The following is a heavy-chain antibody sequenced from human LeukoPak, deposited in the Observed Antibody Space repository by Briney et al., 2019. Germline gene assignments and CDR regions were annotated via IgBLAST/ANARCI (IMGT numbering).Heavy chain of an antibody. J-gene: IGHJ4*02. CDR3: ARSSGGAFL. CDR1: GGSISSSSYY. CDR2: IYYSGST. D-gene: IGHD2-15*01. V-gene: IGHV4-39*07. Sequence: SETLSLTCTVSGGSISSSSYYWGWIRQPPGKGLEWIGSIYYSGSTYYNPSLKSRVTISVDTSKNQFSLKLSSVTAADTAVYYCARSSGGAFLWGQGTLVTVSS.